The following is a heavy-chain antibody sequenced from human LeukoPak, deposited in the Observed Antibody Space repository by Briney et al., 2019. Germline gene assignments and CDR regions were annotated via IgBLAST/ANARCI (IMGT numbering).Heavy chain of an antibody. J-gene: IGHJ4*02. Sequence: PGGSLRLSCAASGFGVSSDYMSWVRQAPGKGLEWVSVIYTGGSTYYADSVKGRFTISRDNAKNTLYLQMNSLRAEDTAVYYCARGAWTAYYFDYWGQGTLVTVSS. CDR3: ARGAWTAYYFDY. V-gene: IGHV3-53*05. CDR1: GFGVSSDY. D-gene: IGHD3/OR15-3a*01. CDR2: IYTGGST.